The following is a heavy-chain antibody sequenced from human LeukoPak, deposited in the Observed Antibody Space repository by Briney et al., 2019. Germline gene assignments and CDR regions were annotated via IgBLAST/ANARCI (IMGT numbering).Heavy chain of an antibody. V-gene: IGHV3-48*01. D-gene: IGHD6-13*01. CDR2: ISDSSSHT. Sequence: GGFLRLSCAASGFTLSNYNMNWVRQAPGKGLEWVSFISDSSSHTFYSDSVKGRFTVSRDNVKNSLYLQMNSLRAEDTAIYYCARDGEGGAAAGYWGQGTLVTVSS. J-gene: IGHJ4*02. CDR3: ARDGEGGAAAGY. CDR1: GFTLSNYN.